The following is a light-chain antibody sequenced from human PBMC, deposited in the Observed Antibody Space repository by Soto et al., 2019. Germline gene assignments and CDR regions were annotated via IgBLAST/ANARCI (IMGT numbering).Light chain of an antibody. CDR3: QQYGSSPIT. Sequence: ILLTQSPATLTLSPGETATLSCRASQSVSGYVGWYQQKPGQAPRLLIYADSNRATGIPDRFSGSGSGTDFPLTISRLEPEDFALYYCQQYGSSPITFGQGTRLEIK. CDR1: QSVSGY. CDR2: ADS. V-gene: IGKV3-20*01. J-gene: IGKJ5*01.